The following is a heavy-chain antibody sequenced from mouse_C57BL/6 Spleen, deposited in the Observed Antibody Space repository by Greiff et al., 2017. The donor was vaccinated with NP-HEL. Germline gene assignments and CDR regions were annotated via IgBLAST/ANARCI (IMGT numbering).Heavy chain of an antibody. CDR3: ARWAYDGYPDY. CDR2: INPNNGGT. D-gene: IGHD2-3*01. V-gene: IGHV1-22*01. CDR1: GYTFTDYN. J-gene: IGHJ2*01. Sequence: EVKLQESGPELVKPGASVKMSCKASGYTFTDYNMHWVKQSHGKSLEWIGYINPNNGGTSYNQKFKGKATLTVNKSSSTAYMELRSLTSEDSAVYYCARWAYDGYPDYWGQGTTLTVSS.